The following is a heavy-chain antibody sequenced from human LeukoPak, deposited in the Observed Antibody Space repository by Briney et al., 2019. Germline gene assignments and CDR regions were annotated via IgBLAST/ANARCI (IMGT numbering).Heavy chain of an antibody. Sequence: PSQTLSLTCAVSGGSISSGGYSWSWIRQPPGKGLEWIGYIYYSGSTYYNPSLKSRVTISVDTSKNQFSLKLSSVTAADTAVYYCARDPLYYDILTGLNGGNWFDPWGQGTLVTVSS. J-gene: IGHJ5*02. CDR2: IYYSGST. CDR1: GGSISSGGYS. V-gene: IGHV4-30-4*07. D-gene: IGHD3-9*01. CDR3: ARDPLYYDILTGLNGGNWFDP.